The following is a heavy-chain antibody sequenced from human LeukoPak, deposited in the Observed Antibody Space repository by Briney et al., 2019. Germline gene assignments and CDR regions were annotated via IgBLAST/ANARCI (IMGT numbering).Heavy chain of an antibody. V-gene: IGHV1-69*04. CDR1: GYTFTRYG. D-gene: IGHD4-23*01. Sequence: KISCKGSGYTFTRYGISWVRQAPGQGLEWMGRIIPILGIANYAQKFQGRVTITADKSTSTAYMELSSLRSEDTAVYYCARPMTTVVKDAFDIWGQGTMVTVSS. CDR2: IIPILGIA. CDR3: ARPMTTVVKDAFDI. J-gene: IGHJ3*02.